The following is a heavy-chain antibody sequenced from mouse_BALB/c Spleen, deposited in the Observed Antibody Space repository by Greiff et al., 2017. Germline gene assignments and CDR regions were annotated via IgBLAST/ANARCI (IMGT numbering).Heavy chain of an antibody. CDR2: ILPGSGST. Sequence: VQLQQSGAELMKPGASVKISCKATGYTFSSYWIEWVKQRPGHGLEWIGEILPGSGSTNYNEKFKGKATFTADTSSNTAYMQLSSLTSEDSAVYYCARTSNLITTVVATRVYFDYWGQGTTLTVSS. D-gene: IGHD1-1*01. J-gene: IGHJ2*01. V-gene: IGHV1-9*01. CDR3: ARTSNLITTVVATRVYFDY. CDR1: GYTFSSYW.